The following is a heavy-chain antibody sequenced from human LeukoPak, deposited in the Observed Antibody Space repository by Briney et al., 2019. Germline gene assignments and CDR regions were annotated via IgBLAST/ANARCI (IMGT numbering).Heavy chain of an antibody. CDR3: ARGGGRGVIFRSNDY. Sequence: ASVKVSCKASGYTFTDYYVHWVRQAPGQGLEWMGWINPNSGGTNYAQKFQGRVTMTKDTSISTAYMELSSLRSDDTAVYYCARGGGRGVIFRSNDYWGQGTLVTVSS. CDR2: INPNSGGT. D-gene: IGHD3-10*01. J-gene: IGHJ4*02. CDR1: GYTFTDYY. V-gene: IGHV1-2*02.